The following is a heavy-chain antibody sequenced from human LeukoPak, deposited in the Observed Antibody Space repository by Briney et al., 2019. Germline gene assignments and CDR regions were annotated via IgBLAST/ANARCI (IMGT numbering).Heavy chain of an antibody. CDR2: IRFDGSNK. CDR1: GFTFSSYW. Sequence: GGSLRLSCAASGFTFSSYWMHWVRQAPGKGLEWVAFIRFDGSNKYYADSVKGQFTISRDNSKNTLYLQMNSLRAEDTAVYYCAKAESSGWLFEYWGQGTLVTVSS. CDR3: AKAESSGWLFEY. V-gene: IGHV3-30*02. J-gene: IGHJ4*02. D-gene: IGHD6-19*01.